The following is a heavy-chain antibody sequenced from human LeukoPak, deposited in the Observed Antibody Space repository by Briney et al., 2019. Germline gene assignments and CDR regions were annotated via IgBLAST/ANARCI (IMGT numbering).Heavy chain of an antibody. CDR1: GFTFSNAW. J-gene: IGHJ5*02. Sequence: SGGSLRLSCAASGFTFSNAWMSWVRQAPGKGLEWVGRIKSKTDGGTTDYAAPVKGRFTISRDDSKNTLYLQMNSLKTEDTAVYYCTRDVGDYGWFDPWGQGTLVTVSS. CDR2: IKSKTDGGTT. D-gene: IGHD4-17*01. CDR3: TRDVGDYGWFDP. V-gene: IGHV3-15*01.